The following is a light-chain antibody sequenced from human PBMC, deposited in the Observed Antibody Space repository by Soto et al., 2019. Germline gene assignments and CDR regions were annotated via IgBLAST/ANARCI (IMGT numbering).Light chain of an antibody. Sequence: IQMTQSQRSQFASVGDRITITCRSTQGIKNDLGWYQHKPGKAPKLLIYAASSLQSGVPSRFSFSGSGTDFSLTIIILQPDDFATYYCLHYYIYPLTFGQGTKVDIK. CDR2: AAS. CDR1: QGIKND. CDR3: LHYYIYPLT. V-gene: IGKV1-6*01. J-gene: IGKJ1*01.